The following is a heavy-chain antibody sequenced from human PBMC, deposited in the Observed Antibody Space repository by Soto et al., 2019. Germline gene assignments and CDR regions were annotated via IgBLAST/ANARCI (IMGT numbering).Heavy chain of an antibody. CDR1: GGTFSPYT. D-gene: IGHD3-10*01. CDR3: TRDWEITVSTWSFGGF. J-gene: IGHJ4*02. V-gene: IGHV1-69*08. CDR2: IIPFHGVT. Sequence: QVQLVQSGAEVKKPGSSVKVSCKASGGTFSPYTINWVRQAPGQGLEWMGRIIPFHGVTNYAQKFQARVTITADKSTGTAYMELSGLRFEDTAVYYCTRDWEITVSTWSFGGFWGRGTLVTVSS.